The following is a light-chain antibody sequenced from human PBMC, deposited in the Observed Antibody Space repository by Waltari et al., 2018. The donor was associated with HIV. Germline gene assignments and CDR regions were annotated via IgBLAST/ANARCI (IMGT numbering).Light chain of an antibody. V-gene: IGKV1-12*01. CDR1: QDIHTS. CDR3: QQATSFPLS. Sequence: IQMTQSPSSLSASVGDRVTITCRASQDIHTSLGWSQLKPGKAPKLLVFGASGLQSGVPSRFSGSGSGTLFSLTISNLQPEDSATYFCQQATSFPLSFGGGTKVEI. J-gene: IGKJ4*01. CDR2: GAS.